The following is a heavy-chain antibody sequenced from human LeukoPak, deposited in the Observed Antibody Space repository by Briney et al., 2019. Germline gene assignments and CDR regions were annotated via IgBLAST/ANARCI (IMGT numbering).Heavy chain of an antibody. V-gene: IGHV1-2*02. CDR2: INPNSGGT. D-gene: IGHD5-18*01. CDR3: ARAAIGYSTYNWFDP. CDR1: GYTFTGYY. Sequence: ASVKVSCKASGYTFTGYYMHWVRQAPGQGFEWMGWINPNSGGTNYAQKFQGRVTMTRDTSISTAYMELSRLRSDDTAVYYCARAAIGYSTYNWFDPWGQGTLVTVSS. J-gene: IGHJ5*02.